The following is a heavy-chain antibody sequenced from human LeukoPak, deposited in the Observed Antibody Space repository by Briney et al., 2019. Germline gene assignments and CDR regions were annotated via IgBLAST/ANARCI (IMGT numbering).Heavy chain of an antibody. CDR3: TIDLGLTMIRGVIVY. J-gene: IGHJ4*02. CDR2: IKSKGDGETI. Sequence: GGSLRLSCAASGFTFTNAWMSWVRQAPGKGLEWVGRIKSKGDGETIDHAAPVKGRFTMSRDDSKATLYLQMDSLKAEDTAVYYCTIDLGLTMIRGVIVYWGQGALVTVSS. D-gene: IGHD3-10*01. CDR1: GFTFTNAW. V-gene: IGHV3-15*01.